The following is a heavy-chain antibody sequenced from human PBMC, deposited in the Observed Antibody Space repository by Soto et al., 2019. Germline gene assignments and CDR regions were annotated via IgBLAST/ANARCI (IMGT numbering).Heavy chain of an antibody. CDR2: INAGDGNT. J-gene: IGHJ4*02. Sequence: QVQLVQSGAEEKKPGASVKVSCKASGYTFTGYAMHWVRQAPGQRLEWMGWINAGDGNTKYSQKFHGRVTITRDTSASTAYMELSSLRSEDTAVYYCARAVAVAADFDYWVQGTLVTVSS. CDR3: ARAVAVAADFDY. V-gene: IGHV1-3*05. D-gene: IGHD6-19*01. CDR1: GYTFTGYA.